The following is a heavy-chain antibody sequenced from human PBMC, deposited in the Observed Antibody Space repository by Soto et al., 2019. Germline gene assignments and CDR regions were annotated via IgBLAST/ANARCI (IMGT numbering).Heavy chain of an antibody. CDR1: GGSISSGGYY. CDR2: IYYNGDT. D-gene: IGHD7-27*01. J-gene: IGHJ4*02. V-gene: IGHV4-31*03. Sequence: QVQLQESGPGLVKPSQTLSLTCTVSGGSISSGGYYWSWIRQHPGKGLEWIGYIYYNGDTYYNPYLKSRVSISIDTSKNQFSLRLTSVTAADTAVYYCARSHRDNWGSPDYFDYWGKGTLVTVSS. CDR3: ARSHRDNWGSPDYFDY.